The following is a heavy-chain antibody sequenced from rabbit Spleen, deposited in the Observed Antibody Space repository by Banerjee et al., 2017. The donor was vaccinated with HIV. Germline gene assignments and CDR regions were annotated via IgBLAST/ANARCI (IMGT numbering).Heavy chain of an antibody. V-gene: IGHV1S45*01. CDR2: IEGGSSAFS. CDR1: GFSFNIDYV. CDR3: ARDSGSSFSSYGMDL. J-gene: IGHJ6*01. Sequence: QEQLEESGGDLVKPEGSLTLTCTASGFSFNIDYVMCWVRQAPGKGLEWIACIEGGSSAFSYFASWAKGRFTISKTSSTTVTLQMTSLTAADTATYFCARDSGSSFSSYGMDLWGPGTLVTVS. D-gene: IGHD8-1*01.